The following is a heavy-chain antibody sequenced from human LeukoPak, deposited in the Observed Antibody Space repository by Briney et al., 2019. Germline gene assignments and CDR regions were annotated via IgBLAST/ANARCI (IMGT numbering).Heavy chain of an antibody. Sequence: GASVKVSCKASGYTFTSYYMHWVRQAPGQGLEWMGIINPSGGSTSYAQKFQGRVTMTRDMSTSTVYMELSSLRSEDTAVYYCARGPSKGSGQLEFDYWGQGTLVTVSS. J-gene: IGHJ4*02. CDR1: GYTFTSYY. CDR2: INPSGGST. D-gene: IGHD6-19*01. V-gene: IGHV1-46*01. CDR3: ARGPSKGSGQLEFDY.